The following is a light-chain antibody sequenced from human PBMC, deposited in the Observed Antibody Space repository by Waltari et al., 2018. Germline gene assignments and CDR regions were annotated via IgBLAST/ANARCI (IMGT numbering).Light chain of an antibody. V-gene: IGLV3-21*02. Sequence: SYVLTQPPSVSVAPGQTSRHTCEGTAIGYKSVPWYHQRPGQAPVLVLHENSDRPSGIPERISGSNSVNMATLSISRVEAGDEADYYCQVWDSRSDHVVFGGGTKLTVL. CDR3: QVWDSRSDHVV. J-gene: IGLJ2*01. CDR2: ENS. CDR1: AIGYKS.